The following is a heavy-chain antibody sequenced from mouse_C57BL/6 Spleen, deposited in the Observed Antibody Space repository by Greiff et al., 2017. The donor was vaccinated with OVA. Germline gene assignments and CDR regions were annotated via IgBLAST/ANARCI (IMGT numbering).Heavy chain of an antibody. CDR2: IYPGDGDT. Sequence: LQESGPELVKPGASVKISCKASGYAFSSSWMNWVKQRPGKGLEWIGRIYPGDGDTNYNGKFKGKATLTADKSSSTAYMQLSSLTSEDSAVYFCARGRYDYASLDYWGQGTTLTVSS. J-gene: IGHJ2*01. V-gene: IGHV1-82*01. CDR1: GYAFSSSW. CDR3: ARGRYDYASLDY. D-gene: IGHD2-4*01.